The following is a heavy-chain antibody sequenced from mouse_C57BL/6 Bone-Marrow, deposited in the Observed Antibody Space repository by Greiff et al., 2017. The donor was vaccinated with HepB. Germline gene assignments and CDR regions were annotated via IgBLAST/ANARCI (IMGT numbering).Heavy chain of an antibody. V-gene: IGHV1-19*01. CDR2: INPYNGGT. Sequence: EVKLMESGPVLVKPGASVKMSCKASGYTFTDYYMNWVKQSHGKSLEWIGVINPYNGGTSYNQKFKGKATLTVDKSSSTAYMELNSLTSEDSAVYYCARGIYYGSSQGDPMDYWGQGTSVTVSS. CDR3: ARGIYYGSSQGDPMDY. D-gene: IGHD1-1*01. CDR1: GYTFTDYY. J-gene: IGHJ4*01.